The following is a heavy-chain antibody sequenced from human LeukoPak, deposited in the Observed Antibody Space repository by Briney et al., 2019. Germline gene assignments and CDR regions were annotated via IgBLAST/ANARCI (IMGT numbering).Heavy chain of an antibody. J-gene: IGHJ4*02. D-gene: IGHD3-22*01. Sequence: GGSLRLSRAVSGITLSNYGMSWVRQAPGKGLEWVAGISGSGGRTNYADSVKGRFTISRDNPKNTLYLQMNSLRAEDTAVYFCAKRGVVIRVILVGFHKEAYYFDSWGQGALVTVSS. CDR2: ISGSGGRT. CDR3: AKRGVVIRVILVGFHKEAYYFDS. CDR1: GITLSNYG. V-gene: IGHV3-23*01.